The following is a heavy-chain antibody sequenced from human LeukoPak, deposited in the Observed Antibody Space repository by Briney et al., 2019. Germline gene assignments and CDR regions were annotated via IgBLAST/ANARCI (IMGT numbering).Heavy chain of an antibody. CDR2: ISAYNGNT. CDR3: ARDSSGYYWGFSDY. Sequence: ASVKVSCKASGYTFTSYGISWVRQAPGQGLEWMGWISAYNGNTNYAQKLQGRVTMTTDTSTSTAYTELRSLRSDDTAVYYCARDSSGYYWGFSDYWGQGTLVTVSS. J-gene: IGHJ4*02. V-gene: IGHV1-18*01. CDR1: GYTFTSYG. D-gene: IGHD3-22*01.